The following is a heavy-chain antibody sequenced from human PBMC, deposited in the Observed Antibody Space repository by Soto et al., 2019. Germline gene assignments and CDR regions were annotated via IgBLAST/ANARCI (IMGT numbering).Heavy chain of an antibody. CDR3: TRANWYSEY. Sequence: QVQLQESGPGLVKPSETLSLTCSVSGGSISNHYWSWIRQPPGKGLEWIGYIYYNGNTNYNPSLKSRVTMSVDTSRNQISLKLITVTAADTAVYYCTRANWYSEYWGQGTLVTVSS. J-gene: IGHJ4*02. CDR2: IYYNGNT. D-gene: IGHD7-27*01. CDR1: GGSISNHY. V-gene: IGHV4-59*11.